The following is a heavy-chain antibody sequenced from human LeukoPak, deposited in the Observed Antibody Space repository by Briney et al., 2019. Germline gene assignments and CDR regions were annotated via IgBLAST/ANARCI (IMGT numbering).Heavy chain of an antibody. CDR2: IIANSGGT. Sequence: ASVKVSCKASGYTFTCYYIHWVRQAPGQGLEWMGWIIANSGGTNCTQKFQGSVTMTRDTSISTAYMELSRLRSDDTAVYYCAKSMAGNYYFDHWGQGTLVTVSS. V-gene: IGHV1-2*02. J-gene: IGHJ4*02. CDR3: AKSMAGNYYFDH. D-gene: IGHD5-24*01. CDR1: GYTFTCYY.